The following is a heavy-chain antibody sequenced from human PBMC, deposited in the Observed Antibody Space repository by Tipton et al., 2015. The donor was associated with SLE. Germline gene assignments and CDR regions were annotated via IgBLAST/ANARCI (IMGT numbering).Heavy chain of an antibody. CDR1: GFTFSSYR. J-gene: IGHJ3*02. V-gene: IGHV3-7*01. CDR2: IKQDGSEK. D-gene: IGHD4-17*01. CDR3: AGVNDYGDSDAFDI. Sequence: SLRLSCAASGFTFSSYRMSWVRQAPGKGLEWVANIKQDGSEKYYVDSVKGRFTISRDNAKNSLYLQMNSLRAEDTAVYYCAGVNDYGDSDAFDIWGQGTMVTVSS.